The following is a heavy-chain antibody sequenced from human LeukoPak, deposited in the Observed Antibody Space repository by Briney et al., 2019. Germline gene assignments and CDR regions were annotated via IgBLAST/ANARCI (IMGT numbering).Heavy chain of an antibody. D-gene: IGHD2-2*01. CDR2: ISPNSGGT. V-gene: IGHV1-2*06. CDR3: ARLDVVVPAAKPRDAFDI. CDR1: GYTFTGYY. J-gene: IGHJ3*02. Sequence: ASVKVSCTASGYTFTGYYMHWVRQAPGQGLEWMGRISPNSGGTNCAQKFQGRVTMTRDTPISTAYMELGRLRSDDTAVYYCARLDVVVPAAKPRDAFDIWGQGTMVTVSS.